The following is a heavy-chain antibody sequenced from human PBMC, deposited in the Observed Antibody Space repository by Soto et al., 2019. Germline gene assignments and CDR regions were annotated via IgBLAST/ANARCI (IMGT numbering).Heavy chain of an antibody. Sequence: SETLSLTCTVSGGSVSSGSYYWSWIRQPPGKGLEWIGYIYYSGSTNYNPSLKSRVTISVDTSKNQFSLKLSSVTAADTAVYYCARGHSSSSSYYYYGMDVWGQGTRVTVSS. CDR3: ARGHSSSSSYYYYGMDV. V-gene: IGHV4-61*01. J-gene: IGHJ6*02. CDR2: IYYSGST. D-gene: IGHD6-6*01. CDR1: GGSVSSGSYY.